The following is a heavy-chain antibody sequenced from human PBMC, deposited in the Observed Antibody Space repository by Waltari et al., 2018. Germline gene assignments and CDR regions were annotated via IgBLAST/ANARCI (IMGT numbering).Heavy chain of an antibody. Sequence: QVQLVQSGAEVKKPGALVKVSCKASGYTFTGYYMHWVRQAPGQGLEWMGRINPSSGGTSYAQKFQGRVTMTRDTSISTAYMELSRLRSDDTAVYYCARDGSYGFDDAFDIWGQGTMVTVSS. J-gene: IGHJ3*02. D-gene: IGHD5-18*01. V-gene: IGHV1-2*06. CDR2: INPSSGGT. CDR1: GYTFTGYY. CDR3: ARDGSYGFDDAFDI.